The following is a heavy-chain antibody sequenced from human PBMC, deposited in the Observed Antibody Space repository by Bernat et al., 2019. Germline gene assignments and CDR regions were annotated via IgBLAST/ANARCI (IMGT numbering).Heavy chain of an antibody. CDR3: AREAGLVKYYFDY. J-gene: IGHJ4*02. CDR1: GFTFSSYG. V-gene: IGHV3-33*01. D-gene: IGHD6-19*01. Sequence: QVQLVESGGGVVQPGRSLRLSCAASGFTFSSYGMHWVRQAPGKGLEWVAVIWYDGSNKYYADSVKGRFTISRDNSKNTLYLQMNSLRAEDTAVDYCAREAGLVKYYFDYWGQGTLVTVSS. CDR2: IWYDGSNK.